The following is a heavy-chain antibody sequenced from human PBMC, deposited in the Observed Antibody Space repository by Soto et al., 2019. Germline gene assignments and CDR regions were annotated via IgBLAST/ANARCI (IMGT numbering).Heavy chain of an antibody. V-gene: IGHV1-2*02. CDR3: AKGGAIVAAGTRVYLYNAMDV. J-gene: IGHJ6*02. CDR1: GYTFTGYY. Sequence: RASVKVSCKASGYTFTGYYVHWVRQAPGQGLEWMGWINPNSGDTYLAQRFQGRVTMNRDTSIGTAYMELRGPTSDDTAEYYCAKGGAIVAAGTRVYLYNAMDVWRQGTTVTVSS. D-gene: IGHD1-26*01. CDR2: INPNSGDT.